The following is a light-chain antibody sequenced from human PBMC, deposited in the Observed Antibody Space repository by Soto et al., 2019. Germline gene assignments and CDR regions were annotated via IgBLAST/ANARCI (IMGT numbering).Light chain of an antibody. CDR2: DVT. CDR1: SSDVGGYNR. V-gene: IGLV2-14*01. Sequence: QSALTQPASVSGSPGQSITISCTGTSSDVGGYNRVSWFQQRPGKAPKLMIYDVTSRPSGISHRFSGSKSGNSASLTISGLQAEDEADYYCSSYTSRSTLVFGTGTKVTVL. CDR3: SSYTSRSTLV. J-gene: IGLJ1*01.